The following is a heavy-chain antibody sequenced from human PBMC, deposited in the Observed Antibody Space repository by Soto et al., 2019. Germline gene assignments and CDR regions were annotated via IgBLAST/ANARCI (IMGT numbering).Heavy chain of an antibody. D-gene: IGHD3-3*01. V-gene: IGHV1-3*01. CDR2: INAGNGNT. Sequence: GASVKVSCKDSGYTLTSYAMHWVRQAPGQRLEWMGWINAGNGNTKYSQKFQGRVTITRDTSASTAYMELSSLRSEDTAVYYCAREADYVLQFLEWHQNYFDYWGQGTLVTVSS. CDR1: GYTLTSYA. J-gene: IGHJ4*02. CDR3: AREADYVLQFLEWHQNYFDY.